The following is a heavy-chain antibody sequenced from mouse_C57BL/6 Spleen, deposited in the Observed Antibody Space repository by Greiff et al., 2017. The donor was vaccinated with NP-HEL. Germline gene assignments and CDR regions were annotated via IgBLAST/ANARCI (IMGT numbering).Heavy chain of an antibody. Sequence: VQLQQSGPELVKPGASVKISCKASGYAFSSSWMNWVKQRPGKGLEWIGRIYPGDGDTNYNGKFKGKATLTADKSSSTAYMQLSSLTSEDSAVYFCAREDYDGSSYDWYFDVWGTGTTVTVSS. V-gene: IGHV1-82*01. CDR3: AREDYDGSSYDWYFDV. J-gene: IGHJ1*03. CDR1: GYAFSSSW. D-gene: IGHD1-1*01. CDR2: IYPGDGDT.